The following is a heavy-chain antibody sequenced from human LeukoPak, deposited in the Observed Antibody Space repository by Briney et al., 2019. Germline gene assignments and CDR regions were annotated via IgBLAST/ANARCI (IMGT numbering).Heavy chain of an antibody. J-gene: IGHJ4*02. D-gene: IGHD3-10*01. Sequence: GASVKVSCKASGYTFTSHAIHWMRQAPGQRLQWMGWINAGNGNTKYSQRFQGRVTIARDTSASTAYMELSSLRSEDTAVYYCARDQGAVRSRPLDYWGQGTLVTVSS. CDR2: INAGNGNT. CDR3: ARDQGAVRSRPLDY. CDR1: GYTFTSHA. V-gene: IGHV1-3*01.